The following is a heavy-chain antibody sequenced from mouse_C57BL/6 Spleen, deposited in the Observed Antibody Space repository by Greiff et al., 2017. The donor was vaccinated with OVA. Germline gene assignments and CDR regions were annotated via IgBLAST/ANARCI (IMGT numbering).Heavy chain of an antibody. V-gene: IGHV1-64*01. CDR3: ARSPYYYGSIPYYFDY. CDR2: IHPNSGST. CDR1: GYTFTSYW. J-gene: IGHJ2*01. D-gene: IGHD1-1*01. Sequence: QVQLQQPGAELVKPGASVKLSCKASGYTFTSYWMHWVKQRPGQGLEWIGMIHPNSGSTNYNEKFQSKATLTVDKSSSTAYMQLSSLTSEDSAVYYCARSPYYYGSIPYYFDYWGQGTTLTVSS.